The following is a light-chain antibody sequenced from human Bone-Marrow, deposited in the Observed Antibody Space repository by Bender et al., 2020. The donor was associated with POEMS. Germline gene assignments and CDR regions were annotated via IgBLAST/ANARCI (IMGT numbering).Light chain of an antibody. Sequence: QSALTQPASVSGSPGQSITISCTGTSSDVGGHNYVSWYQQYPGKAPKVMIYDVTNRPSGVSNRFSGSKSGNTASLTISGLQAEDEADYYCSSYTSTNTLVFGGGTKLTVL. CDR3: SSYTSTNTLV. CDR2: DVT. J-gene: IGLJ2*01. CDR1: SSDVGGHNY. V-gene: IGLV2-14*01.